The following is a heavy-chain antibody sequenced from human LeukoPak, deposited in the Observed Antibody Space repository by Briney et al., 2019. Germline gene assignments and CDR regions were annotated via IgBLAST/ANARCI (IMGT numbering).Heavy chain of an antibody. V-gene: IGHV1-2*06. CDR1: GCSFTGYY. Sequence: ASVKVSCKASGCSFTGYYMHWVRQAPGQGLEWMGRINPNSGGTNYAQKFQGRVTMTRDTPISTAYMELSRLRSDDTAVYYCARQGAARPDYWGQGTLVTVSS. D-gene: IGHD6-6*01. CDR3: ARQGAARPDY. J-gene: IGHJ4*02. CDR2: INPNSGGT.